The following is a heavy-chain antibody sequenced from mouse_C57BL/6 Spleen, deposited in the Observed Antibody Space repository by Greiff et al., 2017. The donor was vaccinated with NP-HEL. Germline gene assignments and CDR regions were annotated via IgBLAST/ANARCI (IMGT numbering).Heavy chain of an antibody. CDR3: ARGLTVDY. J-gene: IGHJ2*01. CDR2: IDPEDGDT. CDR1: GYNFKGYC. V-gene: IGHV14-2*01. D-gene: IGHD4-1*01. Sequence: VQLKESGAELVKPGASVKLSCTASGYNFKGYCMHWVKQRPEQGLEWIGRIDPEDGDTNYNPKFKGKATITADTSSNTAYLQLSSLTSEDTAVYYCARGLTVDYWGQGTTLTVSS.